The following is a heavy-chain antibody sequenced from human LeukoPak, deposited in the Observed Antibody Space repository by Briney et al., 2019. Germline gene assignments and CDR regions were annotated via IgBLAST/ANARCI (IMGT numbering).Heavy chain of an antibody. D-gene: IGHD1-26*01. CDR3: ARDLKVGVKWFDP. CDR1: GGSISSSSYY. V-gene: IGHV4-39*07. CDR2: IYYSGST. Sequence: SETLSLTCTVSGGSISSSSYYWGWIRQPPGKGLEWIGSIYYSGSTYSNPSLKSRVTISVDTSKNQFSLKLSSVTAADTAVYYCARDLKVGVKWFDPWGQGTLVTVSS. J-gene: IGHJ5*02.